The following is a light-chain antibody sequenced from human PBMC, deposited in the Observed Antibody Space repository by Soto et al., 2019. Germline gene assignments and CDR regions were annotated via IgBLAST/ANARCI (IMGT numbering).Light chain of an antibody. V-gene: IGKV3D-20*01. CDR3: QQYGSSPIT. CDR2: DTS. CDR1: QSVSISY. J-gene: IGKJ5*01. Sequence: VVLTQSPATLYLSPGERGTLSCGASQSVSISYVAWYQHKPGLAPRLLIHDTSSRAIGIPDRLSGSKSGTNFTLTIRRMEPEDVGMYYCQQYGSSPITFGQGTRLEI.